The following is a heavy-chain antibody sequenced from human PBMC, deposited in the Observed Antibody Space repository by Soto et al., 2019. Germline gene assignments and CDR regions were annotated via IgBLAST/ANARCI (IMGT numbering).Heavy chain of an antibody. D-gene: IGHD2-15*01. CDR1: GFTFDDYA. CDR3: AKDIRRRGSSPYYYYYGMDV. V-gene: IGHV3-9*01. J-gene: IGHJ6*02. CDR2: ISLNSGSI. Sequence: PGGSLRLSCAASGFTFDDYAMHWVRQAPGKGLEWVSGISLNSGSIGYADSVKGRFTISRDNAKNSLYLQMNSLRAEDTALYYCAKDIRRRGSSPYYYYYGMDVWGQGTTVTVSS.